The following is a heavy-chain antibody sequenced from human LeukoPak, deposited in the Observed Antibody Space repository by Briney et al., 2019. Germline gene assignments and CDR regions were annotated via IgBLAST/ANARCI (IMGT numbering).Heavy chain of an antibody. CDR2: IRSKAYGGTT. J-gene: IGHJ6*03. CDR1: GFTFGDYA. V-gene: IGHV3-49*04. CDR3: TRDGPLSLYVDPHLTGYYHMDV. Sequence: PGGSLRLSCTASGFTFGDYAMSWVRQAPGKGLEWVGFIRSKAYGGTTEYAASVKGRFTISRDDSKSIAYLQMNSLKTEDTAVYYCTRDGPLSLYVDPHLTGYYHMDVWGKGTTVTISS. D-gene: IGHD2-8*02.